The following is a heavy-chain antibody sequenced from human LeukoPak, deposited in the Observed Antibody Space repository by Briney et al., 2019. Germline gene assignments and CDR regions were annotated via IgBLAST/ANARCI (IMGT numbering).Heavy chain of an antibody. Sequence: GGSFRLSCAASGFTFSNAWMSWVRQAPGKGLEWVGRIKSKTDGGTTDYAAPVKGRFTISRDDSKNMLYLQMNSLKTEDTAVYYCPPPLQGILTGPNWGQGTLVTVSS. V-gene: IGHV3-15*01. CDR2: IKSKTDGGTT. D-gene: IGHD3-9*01. CDR3: PPPLQGILTGPN. J-gene: IGHJ4*02. CDR1: GFTFSNAW.